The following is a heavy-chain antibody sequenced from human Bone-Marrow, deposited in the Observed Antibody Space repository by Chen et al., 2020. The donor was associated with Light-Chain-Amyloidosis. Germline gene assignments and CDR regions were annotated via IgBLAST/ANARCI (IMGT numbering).Heavy chain of an antibody. Sequence: VQLQESGPGLVKPSETLSLTCTVSGGSISSYYWSWIRQPPGKGLEWIGYIYYSGSTNYNPSLKSRVTISVDTSKNQFSLKLSSVTAADTAVYYCARRKNAIRRDAFDIWGQGTMVTVSS. D-gene: IGHD2-2*01. CDR1: GGSISSYY. CDR2: IYYSGST. J-gene: IGHJ3*02. V-gene: IGHV4-59*08. CDR3: ARRKNAIRRDAFDI.